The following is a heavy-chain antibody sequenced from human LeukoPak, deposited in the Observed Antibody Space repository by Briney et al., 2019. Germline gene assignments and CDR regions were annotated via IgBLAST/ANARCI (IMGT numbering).Heavy chain of an antibody. CDR3: ARVGVRFSSGGTFDY. Sequence: AGGSLRLSCAAYGFTFSSYSMNWVRQAPGKGLEWVSSISSSTSYIYYADSVKGRFTISRDNAKNSLYLQMNSLRAEDTAVYYCARVGVRFSSGGTFDYWGQGTLVTVSS. D-gene: IGHD6-19*01. CDR1: GFTFSSYS. V-gene: IGHV3-21*01. J-gene: IGHJ4*02. CDR2: ISSSTSYI.